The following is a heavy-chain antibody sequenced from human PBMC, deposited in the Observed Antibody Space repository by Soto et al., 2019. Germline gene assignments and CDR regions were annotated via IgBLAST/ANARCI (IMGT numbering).Heavy chain of an antibody. CDR1: GGTFSSYA. D-gene: IGHD3-10*01. Sequence: GASVKVSCKASGGTFSSYAISWVRQAPGQGLEWMGGIIPIFGTANYAQKFQGRVTITADESTSTAYMELSSLRSEDTAVYYCARELLWFGGADVWGHGTTVTVSS. CDR2: IIPIFGTA. V-gene: IGHV1-69*13. CDR3: ARELLWFGGADV. J-gene: IGHJ6*02.